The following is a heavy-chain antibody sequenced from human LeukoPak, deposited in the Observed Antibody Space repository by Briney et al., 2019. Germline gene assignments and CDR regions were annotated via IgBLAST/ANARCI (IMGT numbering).Heavy chain of an antibody. D-gene: IGHD3-10*01. V-gene: IGHV4-4*07. CDR2: IYTSGST. CDR1: GGSTSSYY. J-gene: IGHJ4*02. CDR3: ARSYYYASGSHLHY. Sequence: SETLSLTCPVSGGSTSSYYWSWIRQPAGKGLEWIGRIYTSGSTNYNPSLKSRVTMSVDTSKNQFSLKLTSVTAADTAVYYCARSYYYASGSHLHYWGQGTLVTVSS.